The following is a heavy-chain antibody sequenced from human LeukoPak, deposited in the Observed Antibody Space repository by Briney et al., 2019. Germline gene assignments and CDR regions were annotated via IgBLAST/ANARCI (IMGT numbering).Heavy chain of an antibody. D-gene: IGHD6-19*01. CDR2: IFGSGGSA. CDR3: AKTTTGYSSGRYPAWPIDY. J-gene: IGHJ4*02. V-gene: IGHV3-23*01. Sequence: PGRSLRLSCAASGFTFSSYAMYWVRQAPGKGLEWVSGIFGSGGSAHYADSVKGRFTVSRDNSKNTVYLLMDSLRVEDTAIYYCAKTTTGYSSGRYPAWPIDYWGQGTLVTVSS. CDR1: GFTFSSYA.